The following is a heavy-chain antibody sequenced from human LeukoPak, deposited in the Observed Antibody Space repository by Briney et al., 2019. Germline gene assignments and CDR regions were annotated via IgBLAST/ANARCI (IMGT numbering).Heavy chain of an antibody. Sequence: GGSLRLSCAASGFTFSNYGMHWVRQAPGKGLEWVAVVWSDENKTYYADSVKGRFTISRDNFKSSLYLQMNSLRVEDTAVYYCAREGLTTTPNNAFDIWGQGTKVTVSS. CDR2: VWSDENKT. CDR1: GFTFSNYG. D-gene: IGHD1-1*01. CDR3: AREGLTTTPNNAFDI. V-gene: IGHV3-33*01. J-gene: IGHJ3*02.